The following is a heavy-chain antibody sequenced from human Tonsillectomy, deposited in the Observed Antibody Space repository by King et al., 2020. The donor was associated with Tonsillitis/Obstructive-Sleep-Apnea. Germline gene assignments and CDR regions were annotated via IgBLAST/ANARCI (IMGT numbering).Heavy chain of an antibody. V-gene: IGHV3-11*05. Sequence: VQLVESGGGLVKPGGSLRLSCAASGFTFSDYSMSWIRQAPGKGLEWVSYISSRSSYTNYADSVKGRFTISRDNAKNSLYLQMISLRAEDTDVYYCARVTSEYYMDVWGKGTTVTVSS. CDR3: ARVTSEYYMDV. CDR1: GFTFSDYS. J-gene: IGHJ6*03. CDR2: ISSRSSYT.